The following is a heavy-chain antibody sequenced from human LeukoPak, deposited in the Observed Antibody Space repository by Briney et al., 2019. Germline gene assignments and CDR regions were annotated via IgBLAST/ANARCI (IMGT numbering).Heavy chain of an antibody. CDR1: GYNFTTYW. CDR3: ARRDYYGSGSYDY. V-gene: IGHV5-51*01. D-gene: IGHD3-10*01. CDR2: IYSGDSDT. J-gene: IGHJ4*02. Sequence: GESLKISCKGSGYNFTTYWIGWVRQIPGKGLEWMEIIYSGDSDTRYSPSFQGQVTISADKSISTAYLQWSSLKASDTAMYYCARRDYYGSGSYDYWGQGTLVTVSS.